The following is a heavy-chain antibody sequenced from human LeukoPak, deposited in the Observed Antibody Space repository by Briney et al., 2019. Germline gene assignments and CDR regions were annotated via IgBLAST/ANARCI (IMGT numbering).Heavy chain of an antibody. Sequence: GASVKVSCKASGYTFTSYYMHWVRQAPGQGLEWMGIINPSGGSTSYAQKFQGRVTMTRDTSTSTVYMELSSLRSEDTAVYYCARAPSPYYDFWSGYTVTTDYYYMDVWGKGTTVTVSS. J-gene: IGHJ6*03. D-gene: IGHD3-3*01. CDR1: GYTFTSYY. CDR3: ARAPSPYYDFWSGYTVTTDYYYMDV. CDR2: INPSGGST. V-gene: IGHV1-46*01.